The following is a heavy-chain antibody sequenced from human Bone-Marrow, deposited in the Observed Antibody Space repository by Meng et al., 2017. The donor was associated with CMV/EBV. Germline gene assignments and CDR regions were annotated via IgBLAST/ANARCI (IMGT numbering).Heavy chain of an antibody. D-gene: IGHD2-15*01. Sequence: GGSLRLSCAASGFTFSSYAMSWVRQAPGKGLEWVSAISGTGGSTYYGDSVEGRFTISRDNSKNTLYLQMNSLRAEDTAVYYCAAWEVVAWGNYYYGMDVWGQGTTVTVSS. J-gene: IGHJ6*02. CDR1: GFTFSSYA. V-gene: IGHV3-23*01. CDR2: ISGTGGST. CDR3: AAWEVVAWGNYYYGMDV.